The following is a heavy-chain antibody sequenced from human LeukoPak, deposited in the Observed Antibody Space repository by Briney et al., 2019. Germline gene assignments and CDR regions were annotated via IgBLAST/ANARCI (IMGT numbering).Heavy chain of an antibody. CDR1: GGSISSYY. CDR3: ARLPSSGWYGGEGSLFDY. Sequence: PSETLSLTCTVSGGSISSYYWSWIRQPPGKGLEWIGYIYYSGSTNYNPSLKSRVTISVDTSKNQFSLKLSSVTAADTAVYYCARLPSSGWYGGEGSLFDYWGQGTLVTVSS. J-gene: IGHJ4*02. D-gene: IGHD6-19*01. V-gene: IGHV4-59*08. CDR2: IYYSGST.